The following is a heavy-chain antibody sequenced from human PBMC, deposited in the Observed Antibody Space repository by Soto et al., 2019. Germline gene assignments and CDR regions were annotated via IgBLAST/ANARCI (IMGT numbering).Heavy chain of an antibody. CDR1: GGSLSTHD. CDR3: TRAPSFHSGFDF. Sequence: SETLSLTWSVAGGSLSTHDGTWIRQPAGKGLEWIGRIHTNGNTDYNPSLQRRVAMPVDTSENKFSLKLRSVTAADTAVYYCTRAPSFHSGFDFWGQGTMVTVSS. CDR2: IHTNGNT. V-gene: IGHV4-4*07. D-gene: IGHD2-21*01. J-gene: IGHJ3*01.